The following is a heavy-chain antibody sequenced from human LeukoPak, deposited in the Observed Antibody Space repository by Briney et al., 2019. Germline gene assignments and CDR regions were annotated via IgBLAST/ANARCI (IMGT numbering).Heavy chain of an antibody. CDR2: INHSGST. CDR3: ASRSEYCSSTSCLPGAFDI. D-gene: IGHD2-2*01. CDR1: GGSFGGYY. Sequence: SETLSLTCAVYGGSFGGYYWSWIRQPPGKGLEWIGEINHSGSTNYNPSLKSRVTISVDTSKNQFSLKLSSVTAADTAVYYCASRSEYCSSTSCLPGAFDIWGQGTMVTVSS. V-gene: IGHV4-34*01. J-gene: IGHJ3*02.